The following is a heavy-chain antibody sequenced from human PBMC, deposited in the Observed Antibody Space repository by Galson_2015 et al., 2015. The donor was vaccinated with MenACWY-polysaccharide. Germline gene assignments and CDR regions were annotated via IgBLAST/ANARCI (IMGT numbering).Heavy chain of an antibody. CDR3: ARAPPVRTIFGVVTRGFDY. D-gene: IGHD3-3*01. V-gene: IGHV4-39*07. Sequence: TLSLTCTVSGGSISSSSYYWGWIRQPPGKGLEWIGSIYYSGSTYCNPSLKSRVTISVDTSKNQFSLKLSSVTAADTAVYYCARAPPVRTIFGVVTRGFDYWGQGTLVTVSS. J-gene: IGHJ4*02. CDR1: GGSISSSSYY. CDR2: IYYSGST.